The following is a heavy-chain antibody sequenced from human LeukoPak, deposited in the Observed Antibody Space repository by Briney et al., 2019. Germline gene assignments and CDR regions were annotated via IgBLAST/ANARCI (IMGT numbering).Heavy chain of an antibody. J-gene: IGHJ4*01. D-gene: IGHD2-8*02. CDR3: ARHGGVGVIPDFDY. CDR1: GFTFSNYG. Sequence: GSLRLSCAASGFTFSNYGMNWVRQAPGKGLEWIGSIYYSGSTYYNPSLKSRVTMSVDTSKNQFSLKLSSVTAADTAVYYCARHGGVGVIPDFDYWGPEPWSPSPQ. CDR2: IYYSGST. V-gene: IGHV4-39*01.